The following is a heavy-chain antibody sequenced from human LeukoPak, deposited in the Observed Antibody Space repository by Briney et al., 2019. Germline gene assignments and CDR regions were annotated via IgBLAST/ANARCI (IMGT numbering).Heavy chain of an antibody. CDR3: ARDTPYYDFWSGYGGFDY. D-gene: IGHD3-3*01. V-gene: IGHV1-18*01. Sequence: GASVKVSCKASGYTFTSYGISWVRQAPGQGLEWMGWISAYNGNTNYAQKLQGRVTMTTDTSTSTAYMELRSLRSDDTAVYYCARDTPYYDFWSGYGGFDYWGQGTLVTVSS. CDR1: GYTFTSYG. J-gene: IGHJ4*02. CDR2: ISAYNGNT.